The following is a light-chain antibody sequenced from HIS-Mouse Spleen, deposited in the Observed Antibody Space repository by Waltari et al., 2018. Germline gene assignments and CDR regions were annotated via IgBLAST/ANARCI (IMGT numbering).Light chain of an antibody. J-gene: IGLJ2*01. CDR1: SSDVGSYNL. Sequence: QSALTQPASVSGSPGQSITISCTGTSSDVGSYNLVSWYQQHPGKAPELMIYEGSKRPSWVSNRFSGSKSANTASLTISGLQAEDEADYYCCSYAGSSTYVVFGGGTKLTVL. V-gene: IGLV2-23*01. CDR3: CSYAGSSTYVV. CDR2: EGS.